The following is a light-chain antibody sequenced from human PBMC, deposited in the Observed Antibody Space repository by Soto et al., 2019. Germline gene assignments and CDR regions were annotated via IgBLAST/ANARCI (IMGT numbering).Light chain of an antibody. CDR3: SSYTSAITLV. Sequence: QSVLTQPASVSGSPGQSITISCTGTSSDVGGYKFDSWYQQVPGKAPKLIIYEVSNRPSGVSHRFSGSKSDNTASLTISGLQTADEAYYYCSSYTSAITLVFGTGTKVTVL. CDR1: SSDVGGYKF. J-gene: IGLJ1*01. V-gene: IGLV2-14*01. CDR2: EVS.